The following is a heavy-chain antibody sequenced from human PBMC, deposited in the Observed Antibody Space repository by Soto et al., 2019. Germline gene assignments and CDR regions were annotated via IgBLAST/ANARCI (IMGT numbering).Heavy chain of an antibody. D-gene: IGHD4-17*01. CDR1: GGSIIRSNW. Sequence: ASETLSLTCAVSGGSIIRSNWWNWVRQPPGKELEWIGDIYHSGTTDYNPSLKSRVIISVDKSKNQFSLRLTSVTAADTALYYCASRDPYGDYAHAFDIWGRGIMVTVSS. CDR2: IYHSGTT. J-gene: IGHJ3*02. V-gene: IGHV4-4*02. CDR3: ASRDPYGDYAHAFDI.